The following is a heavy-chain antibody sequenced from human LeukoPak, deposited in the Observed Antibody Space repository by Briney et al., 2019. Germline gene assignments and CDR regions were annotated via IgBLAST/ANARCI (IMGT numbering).Heavy chain of an antibody. CDR1: GFTFSSYA. CDR2: ISGSGGGT. CDR3: AKDRFTYYYDSSGYGGVDY. D-gene: IGHD3-22*01. J-gene: IGHJ4*02. V-gene: IGHV3-23*01. Sequence: PGVSLRLSCAASGFTFSSYAMSWVRQATGKGLEWVSAISGSGGGTYYADSVKGRFTISRDNSKNTLYLQMNSLRAEDTAVYYCAKDRFTYYYDSSGYGGVDYWGQGTLVTVSS.